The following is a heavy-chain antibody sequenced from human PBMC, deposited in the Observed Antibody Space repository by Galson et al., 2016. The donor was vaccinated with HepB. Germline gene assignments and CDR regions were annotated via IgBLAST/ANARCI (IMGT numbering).Heavy chain of an antibody. J-gene: IGHJ5*02. CDR2: ISPGSTYT. CDR1: GFTFNMYT. Sequence: SLRLSCAASGFTFNMYTMTWVRQAPGKGPEWVSSISPGSTYTHFADSVKGRFIISRDDVENSLYLRMNSLRAEDTALYYCARVVTPMAAANRGFGSWGQGTQVVVSS. D-gene: IGHD6-13*01. CDR3: ARVVTPMAAANRGFGS. V-gene: IGHV3-21*01.